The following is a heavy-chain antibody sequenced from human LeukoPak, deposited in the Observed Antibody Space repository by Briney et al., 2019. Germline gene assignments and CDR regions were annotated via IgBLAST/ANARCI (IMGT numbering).Heavy chain of an antibody. CDR1: GFPFSSYC. CDR2: ISYDGSNK. J-gene: IGHJ4*02. Sequence: GSLRLSCAASGFPFSSYCMHWVRQAPGKGLELVAVISYDGSNKYYADSMKGRFTISRDNSKNTLYLQMNSLRAEDTAVYYCAKGDEAVAGLLDYWGQGTLVTVSS. D-gene: IGHD6-19*01. CDR3: AKGDEAVAGLLDY. V-gene: IGHV3-30*18.